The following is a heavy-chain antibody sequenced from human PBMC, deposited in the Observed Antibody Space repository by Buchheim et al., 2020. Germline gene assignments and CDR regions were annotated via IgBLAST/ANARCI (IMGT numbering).Heavy chain of an antibody. CDR2: IYSGGST. Sequence: EVQLVESGGGLVQPGGSLRLSCAASGFTVSSNYMSWVRQAPGKGVEWVSVIYSGGSTYYADSVKGRFTIPRDNSKKPLYPQMNSMRAEYTAVYYCARESRDSSGYPGVYYGMDVWGQGTT. CDR3: ARESRDSSGYPGVYYGMDV. J-gene: IGHJ6*02. CDR1: GFTVSSNY. V-gene: IGHV3-66*01. D-gene: IGHD3-22*01.